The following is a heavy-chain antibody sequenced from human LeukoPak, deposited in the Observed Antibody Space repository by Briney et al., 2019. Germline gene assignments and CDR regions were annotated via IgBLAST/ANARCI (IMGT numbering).Heavy chain of an antibody. CDR1: GFTFSSYW. Sequence: GGSLRLSCAASGFTFSSYWMSWVRQAPGKGLEWVANIKQDGSEKYYVDSVKGRFTISRDNAKNSLYLQMNSLRAEDTAVYYCARESVYDFWSGYCFDYWGQGTLVTVSS. D-gene: IGHD3-3*01. V-gene: IGHV3-7*01. CDR3: ARESVYDFWSGYCFDY. J-gene: IGHJ4*02. CDR2: IKQDGSEK.